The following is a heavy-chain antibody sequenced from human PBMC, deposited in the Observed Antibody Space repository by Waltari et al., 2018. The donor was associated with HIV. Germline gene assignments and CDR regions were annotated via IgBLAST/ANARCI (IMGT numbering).Heavy chain of an antibody. CDR3: ARGRGIRLGMDV. CDR1: GVTFSSNA. J-gene: IGHJ6*02. D-gene: IGHD5-12*01. V-gene: IGHV1-69*04. Sequence: QVWLVQSGAEVMKPGSSVKISYKASGVTFSSNAVTWVRKAPGQGHEWMGRIIPVLHTADYAQKFQCRVTITRDRSTATVYMEVSSLRSDDTAVYYCARGRGIRLGMDVWGQGTTVTVSS. CDR2: IIPVLHTA.